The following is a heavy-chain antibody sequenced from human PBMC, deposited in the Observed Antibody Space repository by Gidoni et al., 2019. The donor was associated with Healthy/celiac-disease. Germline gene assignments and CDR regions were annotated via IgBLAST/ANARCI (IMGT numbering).Heavy chain of an antibody. D-gene: IGHD3-22*01. CDR2: IYPGDSDT. V-gene: IGHV5-51*03. CDR3: ARLGYYYDSSGSLDY. Sequence: EVQLVQSGAEVKKPGESLKISCKGSGSSFTSYWIGRVLQMPGKGLEGMGIIYPGDSDTRYSPSFQGQVTTSADKSISTAYLQWSSLKASDTAMYYCARLGYYYDSSGSLDYWGQGTLVTVSS. J-gene: IGHJ4*02. CDR1: GSSFTSYW.